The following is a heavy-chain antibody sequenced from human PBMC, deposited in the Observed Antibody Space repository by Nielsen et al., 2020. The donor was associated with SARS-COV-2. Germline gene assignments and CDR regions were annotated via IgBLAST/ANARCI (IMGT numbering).Heavy chain of an antibody. Sequence: GESLKISCEGSGFTFSGYWMHWVRQIPGKGPEWLANINQDGTKIYYVDSVKGRFTISRDNTKNSLYLQMNSLRVEDTALYYCARALAAYDAYWGQGTLVTVSS. CDR1: GFTFSGYW. CDR3: ARALAAYDAY. CDR2: INQDGTKI. J-gene: IGHJ4*02. V-gene: IGHV3-7*04. D-gene: IGHD6-19*01.